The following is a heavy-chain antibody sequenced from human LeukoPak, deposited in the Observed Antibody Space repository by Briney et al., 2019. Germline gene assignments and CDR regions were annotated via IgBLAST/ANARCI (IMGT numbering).Heavy chain of an antibody. D-gene: IGHD1-26*01. CDR2: ITYDGSDQ. J-gene: IGHJ3*02. CDR3: ARTGIVGANGAFDI. CDR1: GYSFNRYG. V-gene: IGHV3-30*03. Sequence: PGGSLRLSCAGSGYSFNRYGMEWVRQAPGKGLEWVATITYDGSDQDYADSVKGRFTISRDNSRNTLYLQLNSLRPEDTAVYYCARTGIVGANGAFDIWGQGTMVTVSS.